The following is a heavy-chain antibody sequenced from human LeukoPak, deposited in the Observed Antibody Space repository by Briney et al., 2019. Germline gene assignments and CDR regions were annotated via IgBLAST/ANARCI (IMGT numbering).Heavy chain of an antibody. Sequence: SQTLSLTCAISGDSVSRNWIRQSPSRGLEWLGRTYYRSKWYNDYAVSVKSRITINPDTSKNRFSLQLNSVTPEDTAVYYCAREWGIAVAMGMDVWGQGTTVTVSS. CDR3: AREWGIAVAMGMDV. CDR1: GDSVS. CDR2: TYYRSKWYN. D-gene: IGHD6-19*01. V-gene: IGHV6-1*01. J-gene: IGHJ6*02.